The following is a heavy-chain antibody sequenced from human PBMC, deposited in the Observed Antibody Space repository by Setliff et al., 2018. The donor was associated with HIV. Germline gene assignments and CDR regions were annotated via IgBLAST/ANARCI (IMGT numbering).Heavy chain of an antibody. Sequence: SETLSLTCAVSGVSISAYFWSWIRQSPEKGLEWIGYIDNSGNTNYSPSLKSRITISRDTSKNQFSLKLNSVTAADTAVYYCARAALGRAEVFDYWGQGTLVTVSS. V-gene: IGHV4-59*01. CDR3: ARAALGRAEVFDY. CDR1: GVSISAYF. J-gene: IGHJ4*02. D-gene: IGHD1-26*01. CDR2: IDNSGNT.